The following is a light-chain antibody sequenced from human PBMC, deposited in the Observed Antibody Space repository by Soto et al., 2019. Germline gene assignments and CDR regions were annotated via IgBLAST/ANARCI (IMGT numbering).Light chain of an antibody. J-gene: IGKJ1*01. CDR3: QKYNNAPRT. CDR2: AAS. Sequence: DIQMTQSPSSLSASVGDTVTITCRASQGISNYLAWYQQKPGQVPNLLIYAASTLQSGVPSRFIGSGSGTDFSLTISSLRPEDVATLYCQKYNNAPRTFGQGTKVEI. V-gene: IGKV1-27*01. CDR1: QGISNY.